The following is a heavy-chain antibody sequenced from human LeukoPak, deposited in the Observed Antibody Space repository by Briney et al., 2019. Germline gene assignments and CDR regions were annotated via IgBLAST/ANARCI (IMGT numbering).Heavy chain of an antibody. V-gene: IGHV3-49*03. D-gene: IGHD6-13*01. Sequence: GGSLRLFCTASGFTFGGYAMIWFRQAPGKGLVWVGFIRSKTYGGTTEYAASVKGRFTISRDDSESIAYLQMNSLKTEDTAIYYCCRTVNRIAAAGDYWGQGTLVTVSS. CDR1: GFTFGGYA. CDR3: CRTVNRIAAAGDY. J-gene: IGHJ4*02. CDR2: IRSKTYGGTT.